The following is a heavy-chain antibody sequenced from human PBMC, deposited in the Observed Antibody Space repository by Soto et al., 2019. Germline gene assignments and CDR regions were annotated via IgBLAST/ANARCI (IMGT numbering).Heavy chain of an antibody. CDR2: IYIGDSDT. CDR1: GYGFTTSW. D-gene: IGHD2-15*01. V-gene: IGHV5-51*01. Sequence: GESLKISCKASGYGFTTSWIVWVRQMPGKGLEWMGLIYIGDSDTRYSPSFQGQVTISADKSITTAYLQWSSLKASDSAMYYCARQPSNRGHCSDGICYNTFEIRGQGTMVTVSS. CDR3: ARQPSNRGHCSDGICYNTFEI. J-gene: IGHJ3*02.